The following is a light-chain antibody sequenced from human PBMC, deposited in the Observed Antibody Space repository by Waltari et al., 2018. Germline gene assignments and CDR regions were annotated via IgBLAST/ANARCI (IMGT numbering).Light chain of an antibody. CDR3: AAWDASLGAWL. CDR2: RNA. J-gene: IGLJ3*02. V-gene: IGLV1-47*01. CDR1: SSNIENNN. Sequence: QSVLTQPPSASGAPGQRVTISCSGSSSNIENNNVYWYQQVPGTGPKNLIHRNAKRPSGVPGRFSGSKSGTSASLAISGLRSEDEAHYYCAAWDASLGAWLFGGGTKLTVL.